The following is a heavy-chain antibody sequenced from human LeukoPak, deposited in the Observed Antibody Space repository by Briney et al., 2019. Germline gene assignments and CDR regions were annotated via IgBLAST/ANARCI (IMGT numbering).Heavy chain of an antibody. CDR3: ARNVPSTGDFVY. J-gene: IGHJ4*02. CDR1: GYTFTIYD. V-gene: IGHV1-8*01. CDR2: MNPNSGNT. Sequence: ASVTVSFKASGYTFTIYDINWVRQATGQGLEWMGWMNPNSGNTGYAQKFQGRVTMTRDTSISTAYMELSSLTSEDTAVYYCARNVPSTGDFVYWGQGTLVTVSS. D-gene: IGHD3-10*01.